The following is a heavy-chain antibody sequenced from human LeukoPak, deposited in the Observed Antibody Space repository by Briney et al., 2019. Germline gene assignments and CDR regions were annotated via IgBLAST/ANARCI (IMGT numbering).Heavy chain of an antibody. CDR2: ISAYNGNT. CDR1: GGTFSSYA. V-gene: IGHV1-18*01. Sequence: ASVKVSCKASGGTFSSYAISWVRQAPGQGLEWMGWISAYNGNTNYAQKLQGRVTMTTDTSTSTAYMELRSLRSDDTAVYYCARWGITIFGVVTFYFDYWGQGTLVTVSS. CDR3: ARWGITIFGVVTFYFDY. D-gene: IGHD3-3*01. J-gene: IGHJ4*02.